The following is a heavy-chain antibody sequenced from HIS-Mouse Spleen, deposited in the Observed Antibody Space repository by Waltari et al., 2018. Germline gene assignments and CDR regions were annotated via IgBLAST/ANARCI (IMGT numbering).Heavy chain of an antibody. CDR1: GGSISSSSYY. CDR3: ARTYSSGWYYFDY. D-gene: IGHD6-19*01. CDR2: IYYSGST. V-gene: IGHV4-39*01. Sequence: QLQLQESGPGLVKPSETLSLTCTVSGGSISSSSYYWGWIRQPPGKGLEWIGSIYYSGSTYYNQSLKSRVTISVDTSKNQFSLKLSSVTAADTAVYYCARTYSSGWYYFDYWGQGTLVTVSS. J-gene: IGHJ4*02.